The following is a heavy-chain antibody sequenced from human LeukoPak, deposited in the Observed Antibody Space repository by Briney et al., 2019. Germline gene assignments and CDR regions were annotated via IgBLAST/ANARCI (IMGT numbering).Heavy chain of an antibody. J-gene: IGHJ4*02. CDR1: GFTFSSYW. Sequence: PAGSLRLSCAASGFTFSSYWMHWVPQAPGKGLVWVSRINSDGRSTTSADSVKGRFTISRDNAKNTLYLQMNSLRAEDTAVYYCAREYYYDNYFDYWGQGTLVTVSS. D-gene: IGHD3-22*01. CDR3: AREYYYDNYFDY. V-gene: IGHV3-74*01. CDR2: INSDGRST.